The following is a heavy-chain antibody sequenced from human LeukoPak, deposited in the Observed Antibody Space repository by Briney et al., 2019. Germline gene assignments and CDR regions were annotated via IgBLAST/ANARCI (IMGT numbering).Heavy chain of an antibody. D-gene: IGHD5-12*01. J-gene: IGHJ4*02. V-gene: IGHV3-9*01. CDR3: AKDIAYSGYDYFDY. Sequence: SGGSLRLSCAASGFTFSSYWMSWVRQAPGKGLEWVSSIGWNSGTIGYADSVRGRFTISRDNAKNSLYLQMNSLRAEDTALYYCAKDIAYSGYDYFDYWGQGTLVTVSS. CDR1: GFTFSSYW. CDR2: IGWNSGTI.